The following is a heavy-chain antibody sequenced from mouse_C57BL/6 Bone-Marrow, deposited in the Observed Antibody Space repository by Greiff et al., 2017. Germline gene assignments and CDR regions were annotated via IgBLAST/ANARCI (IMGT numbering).Heavy chain of an antibody. J-gene: IGHJ2*01. CDR1: GYTFTSYW. Sequence: QVQLKQPGAELVKPGASVKLSCKASGYTFTSYWMHWVKQRPGQGLEWIGMIHPNSGSTNYNEKFKSKATLTVDKSSSTAYMQLSSLTSEDSAVYYCARGSYDGYLDYFDYWGQGTTLTVSS. D-gene: IGHD2-3*01. CDR3: ARGSYDGYLDYFDY. CDR2: IHPNSGST. V-gene: IGHV1-64*01.